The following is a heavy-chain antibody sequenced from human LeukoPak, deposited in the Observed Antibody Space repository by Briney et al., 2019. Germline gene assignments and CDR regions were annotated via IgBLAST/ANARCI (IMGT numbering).Heavy chain of an antibody. J-gene: IGHJ4*02. CDR2: ISGSGGST. D-gene: IGHD5-18*01. Sequence: GGSLRLSCAASRFTFSTYGMSWVRQAPGKGLEWVSSISGSGGSTNYADSVKGRFTISRDDAKNTLYLQVNSLRAEGTAVYFCARGGSDTAMAHDYWGQGTLVTVSS. CDR1: RFTFSTYG. CDR3: ARGGSDTAMAHDY. V-gene: IGHV3-23*01.